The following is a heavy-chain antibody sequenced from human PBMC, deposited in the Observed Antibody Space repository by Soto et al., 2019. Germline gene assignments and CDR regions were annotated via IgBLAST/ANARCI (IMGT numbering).Heavy chain of an antibody. V-gene: IGHV3-30*18. CDR1: GFTFSSYG. D-gene: IGHD3-3*01. Sequence: RRLSCAASGFTFSSYGMHWVRQAPGKGLEWVAVISYDGSNKYYADSVKGRFTISRDNSKNTLYLQMNSLRAEDTAVYYCAKDQDASKYYDFWSGFPFYWGQGTLVTVSS. CDR2: ISYDGSNK. CDR3: AKDQDASKYYDFWSGFPFY. J-gene: IGHJ4*02.